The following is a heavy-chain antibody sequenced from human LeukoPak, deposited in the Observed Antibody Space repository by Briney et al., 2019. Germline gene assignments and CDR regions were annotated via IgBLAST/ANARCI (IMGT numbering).Heavy chain of an antibody. V-gene: IGHV1-18*01. Sequence: GASVTVSCKASGYTFTSYGISWVRQAPGQGLEWMGWISAYNGNTNYAQKLQGRVTMTTDTSTSTAYMELRSPRSDDTAVYYCARGYGSGSVNNWFDPWGQGTLVTVSS. J-gene: IGHJ5*02. CDR2: ISAYNGNT. CDR1: GYTFTSYG. D-gene: IGHD3-10*01. CDR3: ARGYGSGSVNNWFDP.